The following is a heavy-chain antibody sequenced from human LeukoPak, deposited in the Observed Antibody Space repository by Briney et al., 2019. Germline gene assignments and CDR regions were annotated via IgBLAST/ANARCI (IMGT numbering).Heavy chain of an antibody. CDR2: ISSRHSSHI. CDR3: ARENGYRLDY. CDR1: GFIFHSYT. V-gene: IGHV3-21*01. Sequence: PGGSLRLSCTGSGFIFHSYTMNWVRQAPGKGLEWVASISSRHSSHIDYADSVKGRFTISRDNAKNSLYLQINSLRVDDTAVYFCARENGYRLDYWGQGSLVAVSS. J-gene: IGHJ4*02. D-gene: IGHD5-18*01.